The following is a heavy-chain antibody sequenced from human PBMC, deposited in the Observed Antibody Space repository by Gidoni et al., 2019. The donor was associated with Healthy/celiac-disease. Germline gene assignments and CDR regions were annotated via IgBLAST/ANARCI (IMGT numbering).Heavy chain of an antibody. Sequence: EVQLVESGGGLVQPGGSLRLSCAASGFTVSSNYMSWVRQAPGKGLEWVSVIYSGGSTYYADSVKGRFTISRDNSKNTLYLQMNSLRAEDTAVYYCARSGNGVVVAADDAFDIWGQGTMVTVSS. J-gene: IGHJ3*02. V-gene: IGHV3-66*01. CDR3: ARSGNGVVVAADDAFDI. CDR2: IYSGGST. D-gene: IGHD2-15*01. CDR1: GFTVSSNY.